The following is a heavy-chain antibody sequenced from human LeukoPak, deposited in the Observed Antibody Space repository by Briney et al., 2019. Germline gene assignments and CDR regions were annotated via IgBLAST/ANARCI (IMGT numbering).Heavy chain of an antibody. CDR2: IYHSGST. J-gene: IGHJ4*02. CDR3: ARATYYYDSSGYSSPFDY. D-gene: IGHD3-22*01. CDR1: GGSFSGYS. V-gene: IGHV4-30-2*01. Sequence: SETLSLTCAVYGGSFSGYSWSWIRQPPGKGLEWIGYIYHSGSTYYNPSLKSRVTISVDRSKNQFSLKLSSVTAADTAVYYCARATYYYDSSGYSSPFDYWGQGTLVTVSS.